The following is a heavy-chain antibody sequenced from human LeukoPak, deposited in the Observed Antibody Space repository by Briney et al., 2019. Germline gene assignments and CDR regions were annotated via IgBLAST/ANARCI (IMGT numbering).Heavy chain of an antibody. V-gene: IGHV4-59*01. Sequence: PSETLSLTCIVTGDSISSYFWSWIRQPPGEGLEWIGYIHSSGSTTSNPSLKSRVTISLSTTTNQIPLMLSSRPAADAAAYYCARGVLWLGGCYFDQWGQGNLVTVSS. D-gene: IGHD3-10*01. CDR3: ARGVLWLGGCYFDQ. CDR2: IHSSGST. J-gene: IGHJ4*02. CDR1: GDSISSYF.